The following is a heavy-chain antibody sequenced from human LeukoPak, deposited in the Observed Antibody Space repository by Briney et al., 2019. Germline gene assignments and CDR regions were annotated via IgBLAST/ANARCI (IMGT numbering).Heavy chain of an antibody. CDR3: ASLSRPFDY. Sequence: SETLSLTCTVSGGSISSSSYYWGWIRQPPGKGLEWIGSIYYSGSTYYNPSLKSRVTISVDTSKNQFSLKLSSVTAADTAVYYCASLSRPFDYWGQGTLVTVSS. CDR1: GGSISSSSYY. D-gene: IGHD3-16*02. J-gene: IGHJ4*02. CDR2: IYYSGST. V-gene: IGHV4-39*01.